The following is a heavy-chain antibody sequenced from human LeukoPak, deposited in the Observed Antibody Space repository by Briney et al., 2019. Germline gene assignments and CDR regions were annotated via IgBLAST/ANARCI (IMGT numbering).Heavy chain of an antibody. D-gene: IGHD1-14*01. V-gene: IGHV6-1*01. CDR3: ARGRYSGFDF. CDR2: THYRSKWFN. J-gene: IGHJ3*01. CDR1: GDSVSSNLIA. Sequence: PSQTLSLTCAISGDSVSSNLIAWNWIRQSPSRGLEWLGRTHYRSKWFNEYAVSVRGRINVNLDTSTNQLSLQLHSVTPEDTAVYYCARGRYSGFDFWGQGTMVTVSS.